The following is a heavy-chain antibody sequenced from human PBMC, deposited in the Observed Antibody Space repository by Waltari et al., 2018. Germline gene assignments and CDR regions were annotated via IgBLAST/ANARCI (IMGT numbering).Heavy chain of an antibody. J-gene: IGHJ6*02. CDR2: ISYDGSNK. Sequence: QVQLVESGGGVDQPGRSLRLSCAASGFTFSSYGMHWVRQAPGKGLEWVAVISYDGSNKDYSDSVKCRFTISRDKSKNTLYRQMNSLRAEDTAVYYCARAIFNNYGDNVFYYYYGMDVWGQGTTVTVSS. V-gene: IGHV3-30*03. CDR1: GFTFSSYG. D-gene: IGHD4-17*01. CDR3: ARAIFNNYGDNVFYYYYGMDV.